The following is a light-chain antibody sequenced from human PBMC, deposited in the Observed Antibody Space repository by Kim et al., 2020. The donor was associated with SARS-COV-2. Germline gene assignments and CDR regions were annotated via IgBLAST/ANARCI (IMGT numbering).Light chain of an antibody. CDR1: QSNSSL. J-gene: IGKJ1*01. CDR2: DGS. CDR3: QHYNSYPWT. Sequence: GSVGDRGNIHWRARQSNSSLLAWDQLKPGKGPKLVIHDGSSLESGVPFRVSGSGSGTEFPLTIRSLQPYDFATYYCQHYNSYPWTVGQGTKVDIK. V-gene: IGKV1-5*01.